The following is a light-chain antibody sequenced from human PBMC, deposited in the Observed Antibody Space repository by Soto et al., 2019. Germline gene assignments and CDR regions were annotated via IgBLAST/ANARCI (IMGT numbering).Light chain of an antibody. V-gene: IGLV1-44*01. J-gene: IGLJ2*01. CDR1: TSNIGANP. CDR2: GSD. Sequence: QSVLTQPPSVSGTPGQRVIISCSGSTSNIGANPVNWYQQLPGTAPKLLIYGSDRRPSGVPDRFSGSKSATSASLAISGLQSADEADYYCQVWHSSRGVFGGGTKLTVL. CDR3: QVWHSSRGV.